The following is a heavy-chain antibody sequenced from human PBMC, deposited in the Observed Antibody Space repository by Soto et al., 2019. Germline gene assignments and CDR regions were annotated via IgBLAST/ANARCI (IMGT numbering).Heavy chain of an antibody. CDR2: IIPIFGTA. Sequence: SVKVSCKASGGTFSSYAISWVRQAPGQGLEWMGGIIPIFGTANYAQKFQGRVTITADESTSTAYMELSSLRSEDTAVYYCARDLARISQPNIFDDRPAKAATYYYYGMDVWGQGTTVTVSS. CDR3: ARDLARISQPNIFDDRPAKAATYYYYGMDV. D-gene: IGHD2-15*01. J-gene: IGHJ6*02. CDR1: GGTFSSYA. V-gene: IGHV1-69*13.